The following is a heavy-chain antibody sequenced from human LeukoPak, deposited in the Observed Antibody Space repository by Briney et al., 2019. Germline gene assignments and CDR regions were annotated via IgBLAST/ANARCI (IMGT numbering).Heavy chain of an antibody. CDR3: ARIGYSISWSGDY. Sequence: GGSLRPSCTASGFTFSSYGMHWVRQAPGEGLEWVALISSDGNNKYYADSVKGRFSISRDNSKNTLYLQMNSLRADDTAVYYCARIGYSISWSGDYWGQGSLVTVSS. CDR2: ISSDGNNK. J-gene: IGHJ4*02. V-gene: IGHV3-30*03. CDR1: GFTFSSYG. D-gene: IGHD6-13*01.